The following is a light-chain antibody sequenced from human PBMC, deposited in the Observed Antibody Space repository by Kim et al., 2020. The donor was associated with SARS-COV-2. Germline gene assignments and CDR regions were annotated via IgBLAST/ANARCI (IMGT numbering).Light chain of an antibody. CDR2: RNN. V-gene: IGLV1-44*01. Sequence: GQRVTISCSGSNSNIWFNTVNWYQQFPGTAPKRLIYRNNQRPSGVPDRFSGSKSGTSASLALSGLLSEDEADYYCATWDDSLNAWVFGGGTQLTVL. CDR3: ATWDDSLNAWV. CDR1: NSNIWFNT. J-gene: IGLJ3*02.